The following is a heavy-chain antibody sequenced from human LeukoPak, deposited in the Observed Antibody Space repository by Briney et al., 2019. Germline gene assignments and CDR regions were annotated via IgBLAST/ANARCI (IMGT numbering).Heavy chain of an antibody. D-gene: IGHD3-3*01. CDR3: ARATGYHDFWSGFNY. CDR1: GGSFSGYY. J-gene: IGHJ4*02. V-gene: IGHV4-34*01. Sequence: PSETLSLTCAVYGGSFSGYYWSWIRQPPGKGLEWIGEINHSGSTNYNPSLKSRVTISVDTSKNQFSLKLSSVTAADTAVYYCARATGYHDFWSGFNYWGQGTLVTVSS. CDR2: INHSGST.